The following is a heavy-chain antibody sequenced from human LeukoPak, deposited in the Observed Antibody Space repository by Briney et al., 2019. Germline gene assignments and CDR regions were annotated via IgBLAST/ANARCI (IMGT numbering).Heavy chain of an antibody. D-gene: IGHD2-15*01. V-gene: IGHV4-30-4*01. CDR2: IYDSGST. CDR1: GGSFSGYY. J-gene: IGHJ3*02. Sequence: SETLSLTCAVYGGSFSGYYWSWIRQPPGKGLEWIGYIYDSGSTYYNPSLKSRITISVDTSENRFSLKLSSVTATDTAVYYCARDCSGGSCYGAFDIWGQGTMVTVSS. CDR3: ARDCSGGSCYGAFDI.